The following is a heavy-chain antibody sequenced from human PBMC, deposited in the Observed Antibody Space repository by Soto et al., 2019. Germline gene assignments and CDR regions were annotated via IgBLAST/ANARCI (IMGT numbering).Heavy chain of an antibody. CDR3: ATRFSGSQTAGADY. D-gene: IGHD1-26*01. CDR2: ISISGGST. V-gene: IGHV3-23*01. J-gene: IGHJ4*02. CDR1: GFTFSSYA. Sequence: EVQLLESGGGLVQPGGSLRLSCAASGFTFSSYAMTWVRQAPGKGLEYVSGISISGGSTYYADSVKGRFTISRDNSKNTLSLQMNSLRAEDTAIYYCATRFSGSQTAGADYWGQGTMVAVSS.